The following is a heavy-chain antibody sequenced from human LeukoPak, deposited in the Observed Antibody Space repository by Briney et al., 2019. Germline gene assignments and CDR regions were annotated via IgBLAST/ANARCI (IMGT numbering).Heavy chain of an antibody. CDR2: ISGSGGST. D-gene: IGHD4-17*01. CDR3: AKDLPDYGDYIEGS. Sequence: GGSLRLSCAASGFTFSSFAMSWVRQASGKGLEWVSTISGSGGSTNYADSVKGRFTFSRDNSKKTLYLQMNSLRAEDTAVYYCAKDLPDYGDYIEGSWGQGTLVTVSS. V-gene: IGHV3-23*01. CDR1: GFTFSSFA. J-gene: IGHJ5*02.